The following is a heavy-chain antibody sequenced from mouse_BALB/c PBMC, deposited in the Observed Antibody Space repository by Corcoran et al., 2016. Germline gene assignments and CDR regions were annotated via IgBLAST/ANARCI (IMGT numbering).Heavy chain of an antibody. CDR1: GYTFTNYG. CDR2: INTYTGEP. Sequence: QIRLMQSGPELKKPGETVKISCKASGYTFTNYGMNWVKQAPGKGLKWMGWINTYTGEPTYADDFKGRFAFSLETSASTAYLQINNLKNEDTATYFCARCEITTRFAYWGQATLVTVSA. J-gene: IGHJ3*01. V-gene: IGHV9-3-1*01. CDR3: ARCEITTRFAY. D-gene: IGHD2-4*01.